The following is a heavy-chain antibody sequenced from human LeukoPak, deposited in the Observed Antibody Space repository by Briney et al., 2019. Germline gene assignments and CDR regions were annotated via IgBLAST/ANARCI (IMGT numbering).Heavy chain of an antibody. CDR2: IYYSGST. CDR3: ARVVAATRGSSDY. V-gene: IGHV4-39*07. J-gene: IGHJ4*02. D-gene: IGHD2-15*01. Sequence: SETLSLTCTVSGGSISSYYWGWIRQPPGKGLEWIGSIYYSGSTYYNPSLKSRVTISVDTSKNQFSLKLSSVTAADTAVYHCARVVAATRGSSDYWGQGTLVTVSS. CDR1: GGSISSYY.